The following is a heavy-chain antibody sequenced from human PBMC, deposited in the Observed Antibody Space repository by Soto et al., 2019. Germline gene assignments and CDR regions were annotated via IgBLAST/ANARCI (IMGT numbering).Heavy chain of an antibody. CDR1: GLTFSSYA. CDR2: ISGSGGST. Sequence: PGGSLRLSCASSGLTFSSYAMSWVRQAPGKGLEWVSAISGSGGSTYYADSVKGRFTISRDNSKNTLYLQMNSLRAEDTAVYYCAKKRSKITMVRGVIDYWGQGTLVTVSS. CDR3: AKKRSKITMVRGVIDY. V-gene: IGHV3-23*01. D-gene: IGHD3-10*01. J-gene: IGHJ4*02.